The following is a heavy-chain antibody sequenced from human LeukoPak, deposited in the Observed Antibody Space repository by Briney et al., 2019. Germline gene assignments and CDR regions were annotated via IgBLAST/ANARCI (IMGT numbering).Heavy chain of an antibody. CDR3: AKGGSDYDDHGYSFDY. CDR1: GFTFSSYA. CDR2: ISGSGGST. J-gene: IGHJ4*02. V-gene: IGHV3-23*01. D-gene: IGHD1-26*01. Sequence: QPGGSLRLSCAASGFTFSSYAMSWVRQAPGKGLEWVSAISGSGGSTYYADSVKGRFTISRDNSKNTLYLQMNSLRAEDTAVYYCAKGGSDYDDHGYSFDYWGQGALVSVSS.